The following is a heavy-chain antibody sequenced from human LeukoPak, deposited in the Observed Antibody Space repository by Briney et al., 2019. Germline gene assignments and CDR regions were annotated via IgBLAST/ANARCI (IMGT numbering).Heavy chain of an antibody. CDR3: ARDRGYYYDSSGYYHYNPFDY. D-gene: IGHD3-22*01. V-gene: IGHV1-18*01. J-gene: IGHJ4*02. Sequence: ASVKVSCTASGYTFTSYGISWVRQAPGQGLEWMGWISAYNGNTNYAQKLQGRVTMTTDTSTSTAYMELRSLRSDDTAVYYCARDRGYYYDSSGYYHYNPFDYWGQGTLVTVSS. CDR2: ISAYNGNT. CDR1: GYTFTSYG.